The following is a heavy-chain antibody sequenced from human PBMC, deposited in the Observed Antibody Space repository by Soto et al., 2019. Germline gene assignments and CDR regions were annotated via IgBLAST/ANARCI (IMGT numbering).Heavy chain of an antibody. CDR2: INPNSGGT. J-gene: IGHJ5*02. CDR3: ARDDYYDSSGYYYRWFDP. D-gene: IGHD3-22*01. CDR1: GYTFTGYY. V-gene: IGHV1-2*02. Sequence: GASVKVSCKASGYTFTGYYMHWVRQAPGQGLEWMGWINPNSGGTNYAQKFQGRVTMTRDTSISTAYMELSRLRSDDTAVYYCARDDYYDSSGYYYRWFDPWGQGTLVTVSS.